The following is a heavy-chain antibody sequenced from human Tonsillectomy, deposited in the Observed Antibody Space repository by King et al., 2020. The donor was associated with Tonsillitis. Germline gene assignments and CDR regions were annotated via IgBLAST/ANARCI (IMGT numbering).Heavy chain of an antibody. CDR3: TRASSSSSSFDY. CDR1: GFTFSGSA. J-gene: IGHJ4*02. Sequence: VQLVESGGGLVQPGGSLKLSCAASGFTFSGSAMHWVRQASGKGLEWVGRIRSKANSYATAYAASVKGRFTISRDDSKNKAYLQMNSLKTEDTAVYYCTRASSSSSSFDYWGQGTLVTVSS. V-gene: IGHV3-73*01. CDR2: IRSKANSYAT. D-gene: IGHD6-6*01.